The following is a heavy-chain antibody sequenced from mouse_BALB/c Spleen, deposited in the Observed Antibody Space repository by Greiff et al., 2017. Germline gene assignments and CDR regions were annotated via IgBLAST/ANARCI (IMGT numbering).Heavy chain of an antibody. J-gene: IGHJ4*01. D-gene: IGHD2-1*01. CDR1: GYSITSGYY. CDR3: AREGNGNYFYAMDY. V-gene: IGHV3-6*02. CDR2: ISYDGSN. Sequence: VQLKESGPGLVKPSQSLSLTCSVTGYSITSGYYWNWIRQFPGNKLEWMGYISYDGSNNYNPSLKNRISITRDTSKNQFFLKLNSVTTEDTATYYCAREGNGNYFYAMDYWGQGTSVTVSS.